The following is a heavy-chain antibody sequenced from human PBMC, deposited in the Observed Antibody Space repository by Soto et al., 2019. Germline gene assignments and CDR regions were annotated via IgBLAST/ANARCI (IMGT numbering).Heavy chain of an antibody. V-gene: IGHV3-30*04. CDR1: GFTFNSYA. CDR3: AKTRTGTGRDSFDY. CDR2: ISYDGRNR. D-gene: IGHD1-1*01. Sequence: QVQLVESGGGVVQPGRSLRLSCEASGFTFNSYAMEWVRQAPGKGLEWVAVISYDGRNRFYADSVKGRFTISRDNSENTLYLEMSSLRAEDTAVYYCAKTRTGTGRDSFDYWGQGTLVTVSS. J-gene: IGHJ4*02.